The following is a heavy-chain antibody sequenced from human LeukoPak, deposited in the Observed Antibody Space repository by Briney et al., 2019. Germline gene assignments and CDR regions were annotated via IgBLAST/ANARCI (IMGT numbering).Heavy chain of an antibody. CDR2: IRYDGSNK. J-gene: IGHJ2*01. CDR3: AKDKYSSSYWYFDL. CDR1: GFTFSSYG. D-gene: IGHD6-6*01. Sequence: GGSLRLSCAASGFTFSSYGMHWVRQAPGKGLEWVAFIRYDGSNKYYADSVKGRFTISRDNSKNTLYLQMNSLRAEDTAVYYCAKDKYSSSYWYFDLWGRGTLVTVSS. V-gene: IGHV3-30*02.